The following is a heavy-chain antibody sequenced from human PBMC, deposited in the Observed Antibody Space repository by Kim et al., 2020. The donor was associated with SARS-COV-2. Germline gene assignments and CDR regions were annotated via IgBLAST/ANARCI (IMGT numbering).Heavy chain of an antibody. CDR2: INHSGST. V-gene: IGHV4-34*01. CDR3: ARSDVDTAMDQDYYGMDV. CDR1: GGSFSGYY. J-gene: IGHJ6*02. D-gene: IGHD5-18*01. Sequence: SETLYLTCAVYGGSFSGYYWSWIRQPPGKGLEWIGEINHSGSTNYNPSLKSRVTISVYTSKNQFSLKLSSVTAADTAVDYCARSDVDTAMDQDYYGMDVWGQGTTVTVAS.